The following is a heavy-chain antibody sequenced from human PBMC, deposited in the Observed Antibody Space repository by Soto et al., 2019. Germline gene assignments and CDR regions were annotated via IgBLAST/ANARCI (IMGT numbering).Heavy chain of an antibody. CDR1: GFSLSTSGVA. J-gene: IGHJ5*02. D-gene: IGHD6-19*01. V-gene: IGHV2-5*02. CDR3: AHGWFRSGVPKSIWAYHRGWYLHGFDP. Sequence: QITLEESGPPLVKPTQTLTLTCTFSGFSLSTSGVAVGWIRQPPGKALEWLALIYWDDDKRYSPSLKTRLTITKDTAKNQVVLTMTNRDPVDPATYYGAHGWFRSGVPKSIWAYHRGWYLHGFDPGGQGTLVAVSS. CDR2: IYWDDDK.